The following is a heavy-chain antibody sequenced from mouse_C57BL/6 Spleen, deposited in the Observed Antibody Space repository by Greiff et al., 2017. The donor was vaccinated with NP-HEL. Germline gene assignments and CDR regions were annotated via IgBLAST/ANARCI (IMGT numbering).Heavy chain of an antibody. V-gene: IGHV1-64*01. CDR3: ARRGRAYYFDY. CDR2: IHPNSGST. J-gene: IGHJ2*01. CDR1: GYTFTSYW. D-gene: IGHD3-3*01. Sequence: VQLQQPGAELVKPGASVKLSCKASGYTFTSYWMHWVKQRPGQGLEWIGMIHPNSGSTNYNEKFKSKATLTVDKSSSTAYMQLSSLTSEDSAVYYCARRGRAYYFDYWGQGTTLTVSS.